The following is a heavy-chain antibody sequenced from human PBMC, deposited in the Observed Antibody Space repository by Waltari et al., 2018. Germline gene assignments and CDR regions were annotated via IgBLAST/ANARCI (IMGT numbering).Heavy chain of an antibody. CDR2: IQPDGGDK. CDR1: GFSFRAPD. D-gene: IGHD1-26*01. V-gene: IGHV3-30*02. CDR3: AKDLKGAWTIDY. Sequence: QVHLVESGGGVVQPGGSLSLSCAASGFSFRAPDMYWVRQAPGKGLEWVEHIQPDGGDKFYGDSVKGRFSISRDDSRNTLFLQMNSLRDEDTAVYYCAKDLKGAWTIDYWGQGTLVTVSS. J-gene: IGHJ4*02.